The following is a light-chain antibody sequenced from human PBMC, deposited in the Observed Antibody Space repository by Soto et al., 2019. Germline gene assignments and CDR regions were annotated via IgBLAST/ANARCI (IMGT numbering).Light chain of an antibody. J-gene: IGLJ1*01. CDR3: SSPRSSSFYV. V-gene: IGLV2-14*03. CDR1: SSDIGSYNY. CDR2: DVT. Sequence: QSALTQPASVSGSPGQSITISCTGTSSDIGSYNYVSWYQQHPGQAPKLMIYDVTNRPSGVSNRFSGSKSGNTASLTISGLQAEDEADYYCSSPRSSSFYVFGTGTKFTVL.